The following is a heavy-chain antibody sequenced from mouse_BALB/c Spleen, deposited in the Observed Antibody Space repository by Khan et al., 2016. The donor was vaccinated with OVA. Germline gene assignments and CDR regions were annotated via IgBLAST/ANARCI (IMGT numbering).Heavy chain of an antibody. CDR2: MFPGDGST. CDR3: ARGGYGGFAY. Sequence: QVQLQQSGAELVKPGASVKLSCKASGYTFTSYDINWVRQRPEQGLAWIGWMFPGDGSTKYHENFKGKATLTTDKSSSTAYMQLSRLTAEDSGAYYCARGGYGGFAYWGQGTLVTVSA. V-gene: IGHV1-85*01. J-gene: IGHJ3*01. D-gene: IGHD2-14*01. CDR1: GYTFTSYD.